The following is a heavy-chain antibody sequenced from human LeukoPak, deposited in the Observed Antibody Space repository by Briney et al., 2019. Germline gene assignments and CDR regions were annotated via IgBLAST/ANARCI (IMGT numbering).Heavy chain of an antibody. D-gene: IGHD1-26*01. CDR1: GYTFHSYY. Sequence: ASVTVSFTTSGYTFHSYYIHWVRQAPGRGLEWMGIINPNGARTSYAQKFQDRVTMTRDTSTTTMYLELSSLRSEDTAVYYCTRSTTSNDAFEIWGQGTMVTVSS. CDR2: INPNGART. J-gene: IGHJ3*02. CDR3: TRSTTSNDAFEI. V-gene: IGHV1-46*02.